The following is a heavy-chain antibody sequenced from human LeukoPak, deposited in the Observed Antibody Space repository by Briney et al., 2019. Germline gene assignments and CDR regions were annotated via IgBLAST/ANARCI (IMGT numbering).Heavy chain of an antibody. V-gene: IGHV1-69*06. J-gene: IGHJ6*04. D-gene: IGHD5-18*01. CDR2: VIPIFGTA. Sequence: SVKVSCKASGGTFSSYAISWVRQAPGQGLEWMGGVIPIFGTANYAQKSQGRVTITADKSTSTAYMELSSLRSEDTAVYYCARADSVDTAMVAYYYYYGMDVWGKGTTVTVSS. CDR3: ARADSVDTAMVAYYYYYGMDV. CDR1: GGTFSSYA.